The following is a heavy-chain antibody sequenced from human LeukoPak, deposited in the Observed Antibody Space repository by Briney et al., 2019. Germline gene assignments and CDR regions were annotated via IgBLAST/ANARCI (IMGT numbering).Heavy chain of an antibody. CDR1: GFTVSSNY. J-gene: IGHJ4*02. CDR2: IYSGGST. D-gene: IGHD6-19*01. CDR3: ARAEGYSSGWYDY. V-gene: IGHV3-66*01. Sequence: PGGSLRLSCAASGFTVSSNYMSWVRQAPGKGLEWVSVIYSGGSTYYADSVKGRFTISRDNSKNTLYLQMNSLRAEDTAVYYCARAEGYSSGWYDYWGQGTLVTVPS.